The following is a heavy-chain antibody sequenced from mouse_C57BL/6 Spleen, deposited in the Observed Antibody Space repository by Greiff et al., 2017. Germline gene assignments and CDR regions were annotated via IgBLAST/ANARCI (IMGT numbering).Heavy chain of an antibody. D-gene: IGHD1-1*01. CDR1: GYTFTDYE. CDR3: TRGIITTGPVFDY. Sequence: VKLQESGAELVRPGASVTLSCKASGYTFTDYEMHWVKQTPVHGLEWIGAIDPETGGTAYNQKFKGKAILTADKSSSTAYMELRSLTSEDSAVYDCTRGIITTGPVFDYWGQGTTLTVSS. J-gene: IGHJ2*01. V-gene: IGHV1-15*01. CDR2: IDPETGGT.